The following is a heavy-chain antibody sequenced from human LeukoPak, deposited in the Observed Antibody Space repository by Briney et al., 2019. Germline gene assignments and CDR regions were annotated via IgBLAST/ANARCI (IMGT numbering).Heavy chain of an antibody. CDR2: ISNDETNK. J-gene: IGHJ4*02. V-gene: IGHV3-30*03. Sequence: GRSLRLSCAASGFTFSRDGMHWVRQAPGKGLEWVAVISNDETNKYYADSVKGRFTISRDNSKNMVYLQMNSLRAEDTAVYYCARVEEVFRYCSGGSCYGIGYWGQGTLVTVSS. D-gene: IGHD2-15*01. CDR1: GFTFSRDG. CDR3: ARVEEVFRYCSGGSCYGIGY.